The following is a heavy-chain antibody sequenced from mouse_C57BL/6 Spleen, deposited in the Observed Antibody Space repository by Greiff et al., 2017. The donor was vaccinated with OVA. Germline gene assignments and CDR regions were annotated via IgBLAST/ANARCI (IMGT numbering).Heavy chain of an antibody. CDR1: GFTFSDYG. Sequence: EVKLVESGGGLVKPGGSLKLSCAASGFTFSDYGMHWVRQAPEKGLEWVAYISSGSSTIYYADTVKGRFTISRDNAKNTLFLQMTSLRSEDTDMYYCANAYYGSSPFAYWGQGTLVTVSA. V-gene: IGHV5-17*01. CDR2: ISSGSSTI. CDR3: ANAYYGSSPFAY. D-gene: IGHD1-1*01. J-gene: IGHJ3*01.